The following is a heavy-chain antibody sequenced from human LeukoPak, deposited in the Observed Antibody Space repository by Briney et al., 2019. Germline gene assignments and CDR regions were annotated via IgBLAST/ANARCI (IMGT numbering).Heavy chain of an antibody. CDR1: GFTFSSYG. V-gene: IGHV3-30*18. Sequence: PPGGSLRLSCAASGFTFSSYGMHWVRQAPGKGLEWVAVISYDGTDKYCADSVEGRFTISRDNSKNTLYLQKNSLRTEDTAVYYCANDLWFGELGDAFDIWRQGTMVTVSS. D-gene: IGHD3-10*01. CDR3: ANDLWFGELGDAFDI. J-gene: IGHJ3*02. CDR2: ISYDGTDK.